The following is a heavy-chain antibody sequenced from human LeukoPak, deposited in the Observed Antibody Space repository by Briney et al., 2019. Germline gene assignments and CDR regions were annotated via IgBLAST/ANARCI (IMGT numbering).Heavy chain of an antibody. CDR1: GGSISSYY. CDR2: IYYSGST. CDR3: ARRAYSSGWYYFDY. V-gene: IGHV4-59*01. J-gene: IGHJ4*02. Sequence: NPSETLSLTCTVSGGSISSYYWSWIRQPPGKGPEWIGYIYYSGSTNYNPSLKSRVTISVDTSKNQFSLKLNSVTAADTAVYYCARRAYSSGWYYFDYWGQGTLVTVSS. D-gene: IGHD6-19*01.